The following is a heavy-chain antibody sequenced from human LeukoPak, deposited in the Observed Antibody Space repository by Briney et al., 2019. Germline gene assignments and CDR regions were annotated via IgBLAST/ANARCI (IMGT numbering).Heavy chain of an antibody. J-gene: IGHJ6*03. CDR2: IYYSGST. V-gene: IGHV4-39*07. Sequence: SETLSLTCTVSGGSIRSSNYYWGWIRQPPGKGLQWIGSIYYSGSTYYNPSLKSRVTISVDTSKNQFSLKLSSVTAADTAVYYCARVTRGYSYGLFYYYMDVWGKGTTVTVSS. CDR1: GGSIRSSNYY. D-gene: IGHD5-18*01. CDR3: ARVTRGYSYGLFYYYMDV.